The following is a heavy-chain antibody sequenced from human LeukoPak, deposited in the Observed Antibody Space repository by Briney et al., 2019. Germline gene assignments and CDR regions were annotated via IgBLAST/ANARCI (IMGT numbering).Heavy chain of an antibody. CDR1: GGSISSSSYY. J-gene: IGHJ4*02. CDR2: IYYSGST. D-gene: IGHD3-22*01. Sequence: SETLSLTCTVSGGSISSSSYYWGWIRQPPGKGLEWIGSIYYSGSTYYNPSLKSRVTISVDTSKNQFSLKLSSVTAADTAVYYCARDSDYYDSSGYYPLDYWGQGTLVTVSS. V-gene: IGHV4-39*07. CDR3: ARDSDYYDSSGYYPLDY.